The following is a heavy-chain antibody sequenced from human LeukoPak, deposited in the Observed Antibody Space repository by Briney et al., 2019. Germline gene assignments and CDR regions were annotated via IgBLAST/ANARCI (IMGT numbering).Heavy chain of an antibody. CDR2: IIADGCSA. CDR3: AKESGKFVF. V-gene: IGHV3-43*02. CDR1: GLSFYDSG. J-gene: IGHJ4*02. Sequence: PGGSLRLSCVAWGLSFYDSGMQWVRQAAGKGMEWVSLIIADGCSAFSADSVKGRLNISRDNSKNSLYLQMNTLRSEDTAIYYCAKESGKFVFWGQGTLVAVSS. D-gene: IGHD3-16*01.